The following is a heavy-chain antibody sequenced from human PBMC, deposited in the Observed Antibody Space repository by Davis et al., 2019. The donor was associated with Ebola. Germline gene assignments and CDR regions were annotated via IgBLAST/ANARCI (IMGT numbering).Heavy chain of an antibody. CDR3: ASGDGRGSSYDMDV. CDR1: GFIFSNYW. CDR2: IKQDGGEK. V-gene: IGHV3-7*03. D-gene: IGHD5-12*01. Sequence: PGVSLRLSCAASGFIFSNYWMSWVRQAPGKGPEWVAIIKQDGGEKYYVDSVKGRFTISRDNAKNSLFLQMNSLRAEDTALYYCASGDGRGSSYDMDVWGQGTTVTVSS. J-gene: IGHJ6*02.